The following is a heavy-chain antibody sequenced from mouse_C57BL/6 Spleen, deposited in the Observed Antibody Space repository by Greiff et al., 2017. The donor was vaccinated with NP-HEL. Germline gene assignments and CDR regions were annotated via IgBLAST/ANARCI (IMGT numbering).Heavy chain of an antibody. CDR3: VYPSTEAY. J-gene: IGHJ3*01. CDR1: GFNITDYY. V-gene: IGHV14-2*01. CDR2: IDPEAGDT. Sequence: EVQLKESGAELVKPGASVKLSCTASGFNITDYYMHWVKQRTEQGLEWIGRIDPEAGDTKYAPKFQGKATITADTSSNPAYLQLSSLTSEDTAVYYCVYPSTEAYWGQGTLVTVSA.